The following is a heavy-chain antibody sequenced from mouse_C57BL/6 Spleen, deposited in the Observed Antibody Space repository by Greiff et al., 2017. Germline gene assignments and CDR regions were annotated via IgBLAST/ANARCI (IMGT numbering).Heavy chain of an antibody. CDR3: ARMVYYSKFDWYCDV. J-gene: IGHJ1*03. V-gene: IGHV1-52*01. Sequence: QVQLQQPGAELVRPGSSVKLSCKASGYTFTSYWMHWVKQRPIQGLEWIGNIDPSDSETHYNQKFKDKATLTVDKSSSTAYMQLSSLTSEDSAVYYGARMVYYSKFDWYCDVCGTGTTVTVSS. CDR1: GYTFTSYW. CDR2: IDPSDSET. D-gene: IGHD2-5*01.